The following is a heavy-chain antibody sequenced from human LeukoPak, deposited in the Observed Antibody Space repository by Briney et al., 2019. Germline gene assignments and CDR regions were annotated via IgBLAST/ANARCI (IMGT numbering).Heavy chain of an antibody. CDR2: ISGSGGST. CDR3: ARDDADYARPVDY. D-gene: IGHD4-17*01. J-gene: IGHJ4*02. V-gene: IGHV3-23*01. Sequence: TGGSLRLSCAASGFTFSSYAMSWVRQAPGKGLEWVSAISGSGGSTYYADSVRGRFTISRDDAKNSLYLQMNSLRADDTAVYYCARDDADYARPVDYWGQGTLVTVS. CDR1: GFTFSSYA.